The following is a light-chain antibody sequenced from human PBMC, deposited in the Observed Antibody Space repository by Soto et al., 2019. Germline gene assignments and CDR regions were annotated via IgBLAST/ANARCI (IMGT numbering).Light chain of an antibody. V-gene: IGKV2D-29*02. J-gene: IGKJ5*01. CDR3: LQSTPPPPT. CDR2: EVS. CDR1: KSLLHIAGQTH. Sequence: ILLTQATLSLSVTPVQPACISCRSSKSLLHIAGQTHLFWYLQKPGQSPQLLIYEVSNRFSGVPDRFSGSGSGTDFTLTISRVEAEDVGVYYCLQSTPPPPTFAQGTRLEIK.